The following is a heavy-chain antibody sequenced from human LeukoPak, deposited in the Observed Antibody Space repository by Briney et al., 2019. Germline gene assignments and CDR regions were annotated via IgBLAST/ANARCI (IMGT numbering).Heavy chain of an antibody. CDR2: ISSSSTYI. Sequence: GGSLRLSSAASGFTLSIYGVHWVRQAPGRGLEWVSSISSSSTYIYDADLAKGRFTISRDNSKHSLYLQMNSLGAEDTAVYYCASPPAADYHFDSWGQGTLVTVSS. CDR1: GFTLSIYG. CDR3: ASPPAADYHFDS. V-gene: IGHV3-21*01. J-gene: IGHJ4*02. D-gene: IGHD3-16*01.